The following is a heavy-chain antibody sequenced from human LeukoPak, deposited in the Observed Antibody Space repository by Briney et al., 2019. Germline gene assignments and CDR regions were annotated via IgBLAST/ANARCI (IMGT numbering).Heavy chain of an antibody. D-gene: IGHD3-16*01. CDR2: IYPGDSDT. J-gene: IGHJ3*02. CDR3: ARRAVAVRGGGRAFDI. V-gene: IGHV5-51*01. Sequence: PGESLKISCKGSGYSFTSYWIGWVRQMPGKGLEWMGIIYPGDSDTRYSPSFQGQVTISADKSISTAYLQWSSLKASDTAMYYCARRAVAVRGGGRAFDIWGQGTMVTVSS. CDR1: GYSFTSYW.